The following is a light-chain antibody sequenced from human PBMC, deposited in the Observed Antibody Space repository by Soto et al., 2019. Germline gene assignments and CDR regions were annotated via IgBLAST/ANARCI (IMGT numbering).Light chain of an antibody. CDR1: QSVTSN. J-gene: IGKJ4*01. V-gene: IGKV3-15*01. Sequence: EIVMTQSPATLSVSPGERAALSCRASQSVTSNLAWYQQKPGQAPRLLIYGASTRATGIPARFSGSGSGTEFTLTISSLQSGDFAVYYCQQYNNWPLTFGXGXXXXX. CDR2: GAS. CDR3: QQYNNWPLT.